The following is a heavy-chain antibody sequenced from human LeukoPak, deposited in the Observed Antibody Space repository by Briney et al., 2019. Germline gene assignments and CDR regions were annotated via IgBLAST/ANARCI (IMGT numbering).Heavy chain of an antibody. CDR2: IIPMIGIA. CDR3: ARGENRYTNGWEIDY. D-gene: IGHD6-19*01. J-gene: IGHJ4*02. V-gene: IGHV1-69*02. Sequence: ASSVKVSCKASGCTFSSYSITGVRQAPGQGLEWMGRIIPMIGIANNAQKFQGRVTITADKSTSTAYMELSSLRSEDTAVYYCARGENRYTNGWEIDYWGQGTLVTVSS. CDR1: GCTFSSYS.